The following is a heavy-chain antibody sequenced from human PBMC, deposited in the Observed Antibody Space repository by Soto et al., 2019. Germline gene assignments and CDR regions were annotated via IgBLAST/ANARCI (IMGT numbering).Heavy chain of an antibody. J-gene: IGHJ6*02. CDR2: ISSSGDGT. CDR3: AKNGDFWSWGMDV. D-gene: IGHD3-3*01. CDR1: GFTFSTYA. V-gene: IGHV3-23*01. Sequence: RLSCAASGFTFSTYAMTWVRQAPGKGLEWVSMISSSGDGTYYEDSVKGRFTISRDNSRNTLNLQMNSLRAEDTAVYYCAKNGDFWSWGMDVWGQGTTVTVSS.